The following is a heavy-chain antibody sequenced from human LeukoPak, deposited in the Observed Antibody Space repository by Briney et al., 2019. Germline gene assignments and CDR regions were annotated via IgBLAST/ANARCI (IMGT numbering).Heavy chain of an antibody. J-gene: IGHJ6*02. CDR3: ARDIVVVPAAPLGMDV. CDR1: GYTFTGYY. V-gene: IGHV1-2*02. D-gene: IGHD2-2*01. CDR2: INPNSGGT. Sequence: ASVKVSCKASGYTFTGYYMHWVRQAPGQGLEWMGWINPNSGGTNYARKFQGRVTMTRDTSISTAYMELSRLRSDDTAVYYCARDIVVVPAAPLGMDVWGQGTTVTVSS.